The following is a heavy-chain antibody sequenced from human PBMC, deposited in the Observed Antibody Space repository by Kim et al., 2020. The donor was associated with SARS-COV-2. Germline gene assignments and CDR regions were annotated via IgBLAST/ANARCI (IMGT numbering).Heavy chain of an antibody. CDR2: IKQDGNQK. CDR3: ARDGDLYSSGKDACDI. V-gene: IGHV3-7*01. CDR1: GFTFSSYW. J-gene: IGHJ3*02. Sequence: GGSLRLSCAASGFTFSSYWMTWVRQAPGKGLEWVANIKQDGNQKYYVDSVKGRFTISRDNAKNSLYLQMNSRRAEDTAVYYCARDGDLYSSGKDACDIWG. D-gene: IGHD6-19*01.